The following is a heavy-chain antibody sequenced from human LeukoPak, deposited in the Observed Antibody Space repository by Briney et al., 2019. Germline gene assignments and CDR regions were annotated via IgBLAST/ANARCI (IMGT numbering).Heavy chain of an antibody. CDR2: ISSSGSYI. D-gene: IGHD3-22*01. J-gene: IGHJ4*02. V-gene: IGHV3-11*03. Sequence: GGSLRLSCAASGFTFSDYYMSWIRQAPGKGLEWVSYISSSGSYINYADSVKGRFTISRDNAKNSLYLQMNSLRAEDTAVYFCARGSGYYDRVLDYWGQGTLVTVSS. CDR1: GFTFSDYY. CDR3: ARGSGYYDRVLDY.